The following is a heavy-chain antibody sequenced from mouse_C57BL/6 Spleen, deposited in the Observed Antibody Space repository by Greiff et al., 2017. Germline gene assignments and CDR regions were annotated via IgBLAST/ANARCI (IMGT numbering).Heavy chain of an antibody. CDR3: APMVTTADYYAMDY. CDR2: INPNNGGT. CDR1: GYTFTDYN. Sequence: EVQLQQSGPELVKPGASVKMSCKASGYTFTDYNMHWVKQSHGKSLEWIGYINPNNGGTSYNQKFKGKATLTVNKSSSTAYMELRSLTSEDSAVYYCAPMVTTADYYAMDYWGQGTSVTVSS. J-gene: IGHJ4*01. D-gene: IGHD2-2*01. V-gene: IGHV1-22*01.